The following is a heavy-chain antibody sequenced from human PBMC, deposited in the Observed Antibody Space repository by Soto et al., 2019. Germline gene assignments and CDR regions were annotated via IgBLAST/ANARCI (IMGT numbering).Heavy chain of an antibody. J-gene: IGHJ4*02. CDR1: GYSFTSYW. V-gene: IGHV5-10-1*01. Sequence: PGESLKISCKGSGYSFTSYWISWVRQMPGKGLEWMGRIDPSDSYTNYSPSFQGHVTISADKSISTAYLQWSSLKASDTAMYYCARHQCALRDTAMVNGRDYWGQATLVTVSS. CDR3: ARHQCALRDTAMVNGRDY. D-gene: IGHD5-18*01. CDR2: IDPSDSYT.